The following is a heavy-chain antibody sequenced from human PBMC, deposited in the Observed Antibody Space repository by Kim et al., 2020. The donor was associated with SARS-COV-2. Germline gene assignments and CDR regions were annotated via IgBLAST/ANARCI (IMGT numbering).Heavy chain of an antibody. CDR3: ARDDFVSLAYCGGDCYSFDP. CDR2: IYHSGST. V-gene: IGHV4-38-2*02. D-gene: IGHD2-21*02. J-gene: IGHJ5*02. Sequence: SETLSLTCTVSGYSISSGYYWGWIRQPPGKGLEWIGSIYHSGSTYYNPSLKSRVTISVDTSKNQFSLKLSSVTAADTAVYYCARDDFVSLAYCGGDCYSFDPWGQGTLVTVSS. CDR1: GYSISSGYY.